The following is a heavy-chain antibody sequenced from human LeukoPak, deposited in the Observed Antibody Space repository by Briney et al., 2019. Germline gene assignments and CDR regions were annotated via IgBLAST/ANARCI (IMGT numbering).Heavy chain of an antibody. CDR3: ARYVSWDYFDY. J-gene: IGHJ4*02. V-gene: IGHV3-53*01. Sequence: GGSLRLSCAASGFSVSSNYMSWVRQAPGKGLEWVSVINSGGSTDYADRLKGRFTISRDNSKNTVYLQMIGLRVEAPAVHSCARYVSWDYFDYWGQGTLVTVSS. D-gene: IGHD1-26*01. CDR1: GFSVSSNY. CDR2: INSGGST.